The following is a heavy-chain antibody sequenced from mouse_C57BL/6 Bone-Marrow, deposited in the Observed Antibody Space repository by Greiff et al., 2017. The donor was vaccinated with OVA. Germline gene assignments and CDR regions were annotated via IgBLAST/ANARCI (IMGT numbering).Heavy chain of an antibody. J-gene: IGHJ3*01. D-gene: IGHD1-1*01. V-gene: IGHV2-9*01. Sequence: VKLVESGPGLVAPSQCLSITCTVSGFSLTSYGVDWVRQPPGKGLEWLGVIWGGGSTNYNSALMSSLSISKDNSKSQVFLKMNSLQTDDTAMYYCAERLTTIPFAYWGQGTLVTVSA. CDR3: AERLTTIPFAY. CDR1: GFSLTSYG. CDR2: IWGGGST.